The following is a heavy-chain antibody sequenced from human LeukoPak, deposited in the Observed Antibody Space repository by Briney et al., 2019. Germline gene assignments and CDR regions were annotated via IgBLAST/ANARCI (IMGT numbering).Heavy chain of an antibody. Sequence: GGSLRLSCAASGFTFSSYSMNWVRQAPGKGLEWVSSISSSSSYIYYADSVKGRFTISRDNAKNSLYLQMNSLRAEDAAVYYCARRSTRLGSPHWGQGTLVTVSS. D-gene: IGHD1-1*01. J-gene: IGHJ4*02. CDR2: ISSSSSYI. V-gene: IGHV3-21*01. CDR1: GFTFSSYS. CDR3: ARRSTRLGSPH.